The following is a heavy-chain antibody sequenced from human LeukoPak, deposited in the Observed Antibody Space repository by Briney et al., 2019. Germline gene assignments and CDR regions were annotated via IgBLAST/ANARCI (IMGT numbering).Heavy chain of an antibody. CDR2: TYYRSKWYS. V-gene: IGHV6-1*01. Sequence: PSQTLSLTCAISGDNVSSDGVAWNWIRQSTSRGLEWLGRTYYRSKWYSDYAESVKSRIILDPDTYKNQFSLQLNSVTPEDTAVYYCASDLYCSTYSCSFDNWGQGTLVTVSS. CDR1: GDNVSSDGVA. J-gene: IGHJ4*02. CDR3: ASDLYCSTYSCSFDN. D-gene: IGHD6-6*01.